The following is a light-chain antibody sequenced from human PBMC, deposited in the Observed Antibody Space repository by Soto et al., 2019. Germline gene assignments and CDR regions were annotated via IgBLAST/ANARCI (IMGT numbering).Light chain of an antibody. J-gene: IGLJ2*01. CDR2: EGS. Sequence: QSALAQPASVSGSPGQSITISCTGTSSDVGSYSFVSWYQQHPGKAPKVMIYEGSKRPSGVSNRFSGSKSDNTASLTISGLQAEDEADYYCSSYAGGSTLLFGGGTKLTVL. CDR3: SSYAGGSTLL. V-gene: IGLV2-23*01. CDR1: SSDVGSYSF.